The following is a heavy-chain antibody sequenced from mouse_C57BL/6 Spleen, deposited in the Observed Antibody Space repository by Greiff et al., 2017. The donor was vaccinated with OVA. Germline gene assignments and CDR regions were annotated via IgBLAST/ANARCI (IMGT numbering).Heavy chain of an antibody. V-gene: IGHV1-74*01. CDR2: IHPSDSAT. CDR1: GYTFTSYW. CDR3: AIEAGRGYFDV. Sequence: VQLQQPGAELVKPGASVKVSCKASGYTFTSYWMHWVKQRPGQGLEWIGRIHPSDSATNYNQKFKGKATLTVDKSSSTAYMQLSSLTSEDSAVYYCAIEAGRGYFDVWGTGTTVTVAS. D-gene: IGHD3-3*01. J-gene: IGHJ1*03.